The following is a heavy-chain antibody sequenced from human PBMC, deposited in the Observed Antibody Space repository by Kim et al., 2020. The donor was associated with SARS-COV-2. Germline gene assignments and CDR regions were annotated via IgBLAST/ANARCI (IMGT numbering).Heavy chain of an antibody. D-gene: IGHD2-21*02. V-gene: IGHV3-23*01. CDR2: ISGSGGST. CDR3: AKEVVVVTAPTHLSKHFDY. CDR1: GFTFSSYA. Sequence: GGSLRLSCAASGFTFSSYAMSWVRQAPGKGLEWVSAISGSGGSTYYTDSVKGRFTISRDNSKNTLYLQMNSLRAEDTAVYYCAKEVVVVTAPTHLSKHFDYWGQGTLVTVSS. J-gene: IGHJ4*02.